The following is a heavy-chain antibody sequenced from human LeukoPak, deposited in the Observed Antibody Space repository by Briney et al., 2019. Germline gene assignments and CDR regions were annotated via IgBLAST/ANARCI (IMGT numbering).Heavy chain of an antibody. J-gene: IGHJ4*02. V-gene: IGHV4-4*07. CDR1: GGSISSYY. Sequence: SETLSLTCTVSGGSISSYYWSWIRQPAGKGLEWIGRIYSTGSTNYNPSLKSRVTMSVDTSKNQFSLRLRSVTAADTAVYYCARHIASAGTAGFDFWGQGALVTVSS. D-gene: IGHD6-13*01. CDR2: IYSTGST. CDR3: ARHIASAGTAGFDF.